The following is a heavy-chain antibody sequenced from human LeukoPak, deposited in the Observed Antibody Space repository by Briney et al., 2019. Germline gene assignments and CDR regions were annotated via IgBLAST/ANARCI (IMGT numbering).Heavy chain of an antibody. Sequence: GGSLRLSCAASGFTVSSNYMSWVRQAPGKGLEWVSVIYSGGSTYYADSVKGRFTISRDNSKNTLYLQMNSLRVEDTAVYYCASADPPYYYYGMDVWGQGTTVTVSS. CDR1: GFTVSSNY. V-gene: IGHV3-53*01. J-gene: IGHJ6*02. CDR3: ASADPPYYYYGMDV. CDR2: IYSGGST.